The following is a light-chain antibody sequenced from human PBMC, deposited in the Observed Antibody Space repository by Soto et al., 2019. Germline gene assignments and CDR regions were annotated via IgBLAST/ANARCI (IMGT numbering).Light chain of an antibody. Sequence: EIVLTQSPATLSLSPGERATLSCRASQSVSSYLAWYQQKPGQAPRLLIYDASNRATGIPARFSGSGSGTAFTLTISSLDPEDFAMYYCQQRSNWPPVTFGGATKVEIK. V-gene: IGKV3-11*01. CDR2: DAS. CDR3: QQRSNWPPVT. CDR1: QSVSSY. J-gene: IGKJ4*01.